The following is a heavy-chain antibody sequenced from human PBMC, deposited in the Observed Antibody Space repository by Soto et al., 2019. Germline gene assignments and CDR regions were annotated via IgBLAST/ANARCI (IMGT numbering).Heavy chain of an antibody. V-gene: IGHV4-31*03. CDR3: ARSSYYDFWSGYAFDY. CDR2: IYYSGST. CDR1: GGSISSGGYY. Sequence: QVQLQESGPGLVKPSQTLSLTCTVSGGSISSGGYYWSWIRQHPGKGLEWIGYIYYSGSTYYNPSLKSRVTISVDTSKNQFSLKLSSVTAADTTVYYCARSSYYDFWSGYAFDYWGQGTLVTVSS. D-gene: IGHD3-3*01. J-gene: IGHJ4*02.